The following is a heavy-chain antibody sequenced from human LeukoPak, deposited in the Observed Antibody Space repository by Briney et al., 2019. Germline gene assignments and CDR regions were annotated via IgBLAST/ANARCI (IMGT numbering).Heavy chain of an antibody. CDR1: GYTFTSYG. D-gene: IGHD6-13*01. V-gene: IGHV1-18*01. J-gene: IGHJ4*02. CDR2: ISAYNGNT. CDR3: ARVGSSSWHGRRFDY. Sequence: VASVTVSFKASGYTFTSYGISGVRQAPGQGREWMGWISAYNGNTNYAQKLQGRVTMTTDTSTSTAYMELRSLRSDDTAVYYCARVGSSSWHGRRFDYGGQGTLVTVSS.